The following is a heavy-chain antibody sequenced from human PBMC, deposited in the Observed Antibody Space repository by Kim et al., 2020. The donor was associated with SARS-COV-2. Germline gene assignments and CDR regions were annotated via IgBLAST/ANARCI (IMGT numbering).Heavy chain of an antibody. D-gene: IGHD6-13*01. CDR3: ARDRREPDSSSTEFDY. J-gene: IGHJ4*02. V-gene: IGHV1-46*01. Sequence: KFQGRVTMTRDTSTSTVYMELSSLRSEDTAVYYCARDRREPDSSSTEFDYWGQGTLVTVSS.